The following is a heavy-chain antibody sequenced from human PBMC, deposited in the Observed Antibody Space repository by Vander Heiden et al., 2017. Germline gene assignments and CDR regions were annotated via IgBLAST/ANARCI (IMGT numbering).Heavy chain of an antibody. V-gene: IGHV1-69*01. CDR2: IIPIFGTA. J-gene: IGHJ4*02. CDR3: ARDQVGGYCSGGSCYSGDY. D-gene: IGHD2-15*01. CDR1: GGTFSSYA. Sequence: QVQLVQSGAEVKKPGSSVKVSCKASGGTFSSYAISWVRQAPGQGLEWMGGIIPIFGTANYAQKFQGRVTITADESTSTAYMELSSLRSEDTAVYYCARDQVGGYCSGGSCYSGDYWGQGTLVTVSS.